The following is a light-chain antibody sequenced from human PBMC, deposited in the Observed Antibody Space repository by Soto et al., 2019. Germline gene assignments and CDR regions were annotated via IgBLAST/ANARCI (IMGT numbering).Light chain of an antibody. Sequence: DIPMTQSPSTLSGSVGDRVTITCRASQTISSWLAWYQQKPGKAPKLLIYEASSLQSGVPSRFSGGGSGTDFTLTISSLQPEDFATYYCQQSYSTPPTFGQGTKVDI. CDR2: EAS. CDR3: QQSYSTPPT. J-gene: IGKJ1*01. CDR1: QTISSW. V-gene: IGKV1-39*01.